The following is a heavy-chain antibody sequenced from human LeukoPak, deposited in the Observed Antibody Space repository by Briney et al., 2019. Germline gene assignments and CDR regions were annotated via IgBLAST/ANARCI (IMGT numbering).Heavy chain of an antibody. D-gene: IGHD6-13*01. CDR1: GGTFCSYA. J-gene: IGHJ4*02. CDR3: ARSIAAAGTEAAY. CDR2: IIPILGIA. Sequence: AASVKVSCKASGGTFCSYAISWLRQAPGQGLEWMGRIIPILGIANYAQKFQGRVTITADKSTSTAYMELSSLRSEDTAVYYCARSIAAAGTEAAYWGQGTLVTVSS. V-gene: IGHV1-69*04.